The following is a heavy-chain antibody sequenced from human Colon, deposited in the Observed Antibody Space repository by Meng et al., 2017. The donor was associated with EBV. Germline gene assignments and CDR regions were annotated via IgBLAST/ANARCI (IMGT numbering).Heavy chain of an antibody. CDR2: QCHADDT. V-gene: IGHV4-39*01. D-gene: IGHD4-23*01. CDR3: ARHTFSGNPGGIDS. J-gene: IGHJ4*02. Sequence: LQLPGSGLGLVKPSETLSLTCTASGGPISRTGTCGGWIRQPPGKGLEWIGSQCHADDTYYNPSLMGRVTISVDTSKNQVSLKLTSVTAADTSIYYCARHTFSGNPGGIDSWGQGILVTVSS. CDR1: GGPISRTGTC.